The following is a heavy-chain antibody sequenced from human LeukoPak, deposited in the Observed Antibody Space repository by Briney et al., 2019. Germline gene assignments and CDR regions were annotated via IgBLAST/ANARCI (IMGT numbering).Heavy chain of an antibody. V-gene: IGHV3-33*01. D-gene: IGHD3-10*01. CDR2: IWYDGSNK. J-gene: IGHJ4*02. CDR1: GFTFSTYG. Sequence: PGGSLRLSCAASGFTFSTYGMHWVRQAPGKGLEWLTDIWYDGSNKYYTDSVKGRFTISRDNSKNTLYLQMSSLRAEGTAVYYCARDSNSYGSGATIDYWGQGTLVTVSS. CDR3: ARDSNSYGSGATIDY.